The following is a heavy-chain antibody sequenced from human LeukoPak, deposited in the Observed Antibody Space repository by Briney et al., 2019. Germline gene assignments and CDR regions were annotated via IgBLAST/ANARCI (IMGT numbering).Heavy chain of an antibody. CDR1: GFTFSNAW. CDR3: TTEKLALDAFDI. Sequence: PGGSLRLSCAASGFTFSNAWMSWVRQAPGKGLEWVGRIKSKTDGGTTDYAAPVKGRFTISREDSKNTLYLQMNSLKTEDTAVYYCTTEKLALDAFDIWGQGTMVTVSS. J-gene: IGHJ3*02. V-gene: IGHV3-15*01. CDR2: IKSKTDGGTT. D-gene: IGHD1-26*01.